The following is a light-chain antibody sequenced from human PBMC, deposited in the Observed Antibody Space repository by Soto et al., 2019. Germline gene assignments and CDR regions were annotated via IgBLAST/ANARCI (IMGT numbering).Light chain of an antibody. Sequence: DIQMTQSPSSLSASVGDRVTITCQASQDISNYLKWYQQKPGKAPKLLIYDASNLETGVPSRFSGSGSGTDFTFTISSLQPEDIATYYCQQYDNPPFTFGPGTKVDIK. V-gene: IGKV1-33*01. CDR2: DAS. CDR1: QDISNY. J-gene: IGKJ3*01. CDR3: QQYDNPPFT.